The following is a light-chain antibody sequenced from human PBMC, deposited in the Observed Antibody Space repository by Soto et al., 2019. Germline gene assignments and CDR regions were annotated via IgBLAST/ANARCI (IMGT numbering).Light chain of an antibody. CDR1: QYINIR. CDR2: QTS. Sequence: EIVFTQCPCTVSSFPGDRVTLSCRASQYINIRLAWYQHRPGQAPRLLIYQTSIRAAGIPARFSASGTGTDFTLTISDVQPEDSAVYYCHQRQRWPRTFGQGTKVDIK. J-gene: IGKJ1*01. CDR3: HQRQRWPRT. V-gene: IGKV3-11*01.